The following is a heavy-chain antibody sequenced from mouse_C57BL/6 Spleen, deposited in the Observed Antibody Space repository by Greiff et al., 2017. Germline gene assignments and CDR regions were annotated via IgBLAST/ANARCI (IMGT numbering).Heavy chain of an antibody. D-gene: IGHD2-2*01. CDR2: INPNNGGT. Sequence: EVQLQQSGPELVKPGASVKISCKASGYTFTDYYMNWVKQSHGKSLEWIGDINPNNGGTSYNQKFKGKATLTVDKSSSTAYMGLRSLTSEDSAVYYCARCTMVTSWAWFAYWGQGPLVTVSA. V-gene: IGHV1-26*01. CDR1: GYTFTDYY. J-gene: IGHJ3*01. CDR3: ARCTMVTSWAWFAY.